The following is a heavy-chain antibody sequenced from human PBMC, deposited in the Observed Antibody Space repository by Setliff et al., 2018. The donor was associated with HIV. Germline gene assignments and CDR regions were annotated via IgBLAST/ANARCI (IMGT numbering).Heavy chain of an antibody. J-gene: IGHJ5*01. CDR3: ARDCSAGSCYRFDS. D-gene: IGHD2-15*01. CDR2: ISGSGGST. V-gene: IGHV3-23*01. CDR1: GFIFNNYA. Sequence: SCAASGFIFNNYAMSWVRQAPGKGLEWVSSISGSGGSTHYADSVKGRFTISRDNSKNTLFMQMKSLRVEDTAVYFCARDCSAGSCYRFDSWGRGTLVTVSS.